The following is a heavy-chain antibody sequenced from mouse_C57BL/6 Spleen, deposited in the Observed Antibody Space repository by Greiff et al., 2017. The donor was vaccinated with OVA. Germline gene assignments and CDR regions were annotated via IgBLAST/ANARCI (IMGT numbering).Heavy chain of an antibody. CDR3: ARRGQAPYYYAMDY. CDR2: IWSGGST. V-gene: IGHV2-2*01. D-gene: IGHD3-2*02. J-gene: IGHJ4*01. Sequence: VQLQQSGPGLVQPSQSLSITCTVSGFSLTSYGVHWVRQSPGKGLEWLGVIWSGGSTDYNAACISRLSISKDNSESQVFFKMNSRQADDTAIYYCARRGQAPYYYAMDYWGQGTSVTVSS. CDR1: GFSLTSYG.